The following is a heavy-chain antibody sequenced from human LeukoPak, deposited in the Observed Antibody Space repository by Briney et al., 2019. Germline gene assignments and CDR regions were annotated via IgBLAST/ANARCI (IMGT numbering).Heavy chain of an antibody. CDR1: GYTFTGYY. D-gene: IGHD6-6*01. V-gene: IGHV1-2*02. CDR2: INPNSGGT. CDR3: ARGRHSSSVLPDY. Sequence: ASVKVSCKASGYTFTGYYMHWVRQAPGQGLEWMGWINPNSGGTNYAQKFQGRVTMTRDTSISTAYMELSRLRSDDTAVYYCARGRHSSSVLPDYWGQGTLVTVSS. J-gene: IGHJ4*02.